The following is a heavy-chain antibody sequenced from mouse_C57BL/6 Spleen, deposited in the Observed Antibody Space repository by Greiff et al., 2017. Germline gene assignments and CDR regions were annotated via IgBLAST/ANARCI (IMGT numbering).Heavy chain of an antibody. D-gene: IGHD4-1*01. CDR1: GYAFSSSW. CDR2: IYPGDGDT. CDR3: AGGTDWFAY. J-gene: IGHJ3*01. Sequence: VQLQQSGPELVKPGASVKISCKASGYAFSSSWMNWVKQRPGKGLEWIGRIYPGDGDTNYNGKFKGKATLTADKSSSTAYMQLSSLTSEDSAVYFCAGGTDWFAYWGHGTLVTVSA. V-gene: IGHV1-82*01.